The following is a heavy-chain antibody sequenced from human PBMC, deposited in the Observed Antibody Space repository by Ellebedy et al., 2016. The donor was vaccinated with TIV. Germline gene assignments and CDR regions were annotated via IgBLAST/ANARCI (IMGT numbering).Heavy chain of an antibody. Sequence: SETLSLXXTVSGGSISSVGYYWSWIRQHPGKGLEWIGYIYYSGSTYYNPSLKSRVTISVDTSKNQFSLKLSSVTAADTAVYYCARDVSYDSSGYYAHYFDYWGQGTLVTVSS. D-gene: IGHD3-22*01. V-gene: IGHV4-31*03. CDR3: ARDVSYDSSGYYAHYFDY. CDR1: GGSISSVGYY. CDR2: IYYSGST. J-gene: IGHJ4*02.